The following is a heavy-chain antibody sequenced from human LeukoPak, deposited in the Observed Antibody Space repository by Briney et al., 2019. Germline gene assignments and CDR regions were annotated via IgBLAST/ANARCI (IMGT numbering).Heavy chain of an antibody. CDR3: ARDTRYCSSTSCTNWFDP. CDR1: GGSISSGGYS. D-gene: IGHD2-2*01. J-gene: IGHJ5*02. CDR2: IYHSGST. Sequence: SETLSLTCAVSGGSISSGGYSWSWIRQPPGKGLEWIGYIYHSGSTYYNPSLKSRVTISVDRSKNQFSLKLSSVTAADTAVYYCARDTRYCSSTSCTNWFDPWGQGTLVTVSS. V-gene: IGHV4-30-2*01.